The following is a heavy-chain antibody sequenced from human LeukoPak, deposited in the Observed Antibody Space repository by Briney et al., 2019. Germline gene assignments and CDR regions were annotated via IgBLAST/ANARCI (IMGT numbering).Heavy chain of an antibody. D-gene: IGHD1-1*01. CDR2: INSDGSST. J-gene: IGHJ4*02. V-gene: IGHV3-74*01. Sequence: GGSLRLSCAASGFTFSSYWMYWVRQAPGKGLVCVSRINSDGSSTSYADSVKGRFIISRDNAENTLYLQMNGLRAEDTAVYYCARRGAGTGTTDYWGQGTLVTVSS. CDR3: ARRGAGTGTTDY. CDR1: GFTFSSYW.